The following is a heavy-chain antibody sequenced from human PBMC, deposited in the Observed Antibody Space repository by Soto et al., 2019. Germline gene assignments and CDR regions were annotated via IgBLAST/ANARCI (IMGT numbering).Heavy chain of an antibody. CDR1: GVSLSTSGMG. D-gene: IGHD2-21*01. CDR2: VYWDDDK. V-gene: IGHV2-5*02. CDR3: ENMIEGDFFDH. J-gene: IGHJ4*02. Sequence: GSGPTLVNPTQTLTLTCTFSGVSLSTSGMGVGWIRQPPGKALEWLALVYWDDDKRYSPSLKSRLTITKDTSKNQVVLTMTYMDPVDTATYYCENMIEGDFFDHCGQGTLVTVSS.